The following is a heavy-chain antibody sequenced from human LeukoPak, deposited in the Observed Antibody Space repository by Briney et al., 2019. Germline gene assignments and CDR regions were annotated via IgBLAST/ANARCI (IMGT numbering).Heavy chain of an antibody. J-gene: IGHJ4*02. CDR3: AKEKGEDTAYPLWDY. CDR2: IAYDGSNK. V-gene: IGHV3-30*18. Sequence: PGGSLRLSCAASGFTFSSYAMSWVRQSPGKGLEWVAIIAYDGSNKYYADSVMGRFTISRDNSKKTLYLQMNNLRAEDTAVYYCAKEKGEDTAYPLWDYWGQGTLVTVSS. D-gene: IGHD5-18*01. CDR1: GFTFSSYA.